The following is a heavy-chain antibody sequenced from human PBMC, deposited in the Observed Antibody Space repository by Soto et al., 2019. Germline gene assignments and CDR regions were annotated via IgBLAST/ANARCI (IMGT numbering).Heavy chain of an antibody. CDR1: GFTFSNYA. CDR2: ISGSGGTT. J-gene: IGHJ4*02. CDR3: AKESEPNRVVVMSSDY. D-gene: IGHD3-10*01. Sequence: GGSLRLSCAASGFTFSNYAMTWVRQAPGKGLDWVSAISGSGGTTYYADSVKGRFTISRDNSKNTLYLQMSSLRAEDTAIYYCAKESEPNRVVVMSSDYWGLGTLVTV. V-gene: IGHV3-23*01.